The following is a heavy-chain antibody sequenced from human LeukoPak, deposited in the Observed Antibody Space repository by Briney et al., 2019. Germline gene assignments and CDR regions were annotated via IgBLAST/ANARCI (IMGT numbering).Heavy chain of an antibody. D-gene: IGHD2/OR15-2a*01. CDR2: IYSGGST. CDR1: GFTVSSNF. Sequence: GGSLRLSCAGSGFTVSSNFMSWVRQAPGKGLEWVSVIYSGGSTYYADSVKGRFTISRDNPKNTLHLQMNSLRAEDTAVYYCARLSNSSWYGHWGQGTLVTVSS. J-gene: IGHJ5*02. V-gene: IGHV3-53*01. CDR3: ARLSNSSWYGH.